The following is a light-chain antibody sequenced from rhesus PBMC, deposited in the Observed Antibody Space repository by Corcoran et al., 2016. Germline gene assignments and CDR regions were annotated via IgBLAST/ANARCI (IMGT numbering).Light chain of an antibody. V-gene: IGKV1-43*01. Sequence: DIQMTQSPSFLSASVGDRVTITCRSSQGSSTYLNWYQQKPGKVPKRLIYDASSLESGVPSRFRGSGAGTDFTLTISSLRPENFATCYCLRYNSHPLTFDGGTKVE. J-gene: IGKJ4*01. CDR3: LRYNSHPLT. CDR2: DAS. CDR1: QGSSTY.